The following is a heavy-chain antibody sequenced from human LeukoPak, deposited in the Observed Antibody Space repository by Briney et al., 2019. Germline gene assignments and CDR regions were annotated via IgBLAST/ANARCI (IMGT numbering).Heavy chain of an antibody. CDR3: AKHIVVVTANDY. Sequence: GGSLRLSCAASGFTFSSYAMSWVRQAPGKGLEWVSAISGSGGSTYYADSVKGRFTISRDNSKNTLYLQMKSLRAEDTAVYYCAKHIVVVTANDYWGQGTLVTVSS. D-gene: IGHD2-21*02. CDR2: ISGSGGST. V-gene: IGHV3-23*01. CDR1: GFTFSSYA. J-gene: IGHJ4*02.